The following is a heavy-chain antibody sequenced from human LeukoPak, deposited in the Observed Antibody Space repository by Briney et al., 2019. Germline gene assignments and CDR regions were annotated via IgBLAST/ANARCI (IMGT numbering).Heavy chain of an antibody. Sequence: PSETLSLTCTVSGGSIGSSSYYWGWIRQPPGKGLEWIGSIYYSGSTYYNPSLKSRVTISVDTSKNQFSLKLSSVTAADTAVYYCARRISWYYYYMDVWGKGTTVTVSS. V-gene: IGHV4-39*01. J-gene: IGHJ6*03. D-gene: IGHD2-15*01. CDR3: ARRISWYYYYMDV. CDR1: GGSIGSSSYY. CDR2: IYYSGST.